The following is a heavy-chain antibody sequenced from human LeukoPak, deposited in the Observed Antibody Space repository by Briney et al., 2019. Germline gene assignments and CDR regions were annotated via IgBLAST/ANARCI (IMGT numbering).Heavy chain of an antibody. Sequence: ASVKVSCKASGYTFTSYYMHWVRQAPGQGLEWMGIINPSGGSTSYAQKFQGRVTMTRDTSTSTVYMELSSLRSEDTAVYYCAREVELGGSDVVVVVANYWGQGTLVTVSS. CDR3: AREVELGGSDVVVVVANY. CDR2: INPSGGST. CDR1: GYTFTSYY. D-gene: IGHD2-15*01. V-gene: IGHV1-46*01. J-gene: IGHJ4*02.